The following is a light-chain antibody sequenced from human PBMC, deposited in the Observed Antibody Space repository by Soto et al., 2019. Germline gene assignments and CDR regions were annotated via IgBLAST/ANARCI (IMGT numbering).Light chain of an antibody. CDR3: CSYAGSSTFVV. CDR1: SSDVGSYNL. Sequence: QSVLTQPASVSGSPGQSITISCTGTSSDVGSYNLVSWYQHHPGKAPKLMIYEGSKRPSGVSNRFTGSTSGNTASLTISGLQAEDEADYYCCSYAGSSTFVVFGGGTKLTVL. V-gene: IGLV2-23*03. J-gene: IGLJ2*01. CDR2: EGS.